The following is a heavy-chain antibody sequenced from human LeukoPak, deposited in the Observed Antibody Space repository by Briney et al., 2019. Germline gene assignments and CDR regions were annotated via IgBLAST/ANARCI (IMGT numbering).Heavy chain of an antibody. CDR3: AKDRIAVTGILCDY. CDR1: GFTFYSHA. CDR2: ISGSGIST. V-gene: IGHV3-23*01. Sequence: GGSLRLSCAASGFTFYSHAMTWVRQAPGKGLEWVASISGSGISTYYADSVKGRFTISRDNAGDTVSLEMNSLRAEDTAVYYCAKDRIAVTGILCDYWGQGTLVTVSS. J-gene: IGHJ4*02. D-gene: IGHD6-19*01.